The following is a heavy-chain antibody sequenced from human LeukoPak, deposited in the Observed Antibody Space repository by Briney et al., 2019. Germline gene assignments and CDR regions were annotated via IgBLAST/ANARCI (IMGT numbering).Heavy chain of an antibody. J-gene: IGHJ4*02. CDR3: TRARNEILAGYYSFDY. CDR2: IYHSGNT. D-gene: IGHD3-9*01. CDR1: GRSISSNNW. Sequence: SETLSLTCTVSGRSISSNNWWSWVRLPPGKGLEWIGEIYHSGNTNYNPSLKSRVTISGDKSKNQFSLRLSSVTAADTAVYYRTRARNEILAGYYSFDYWGQGTLVTVSS. V-gene: IGHV4-4*02.